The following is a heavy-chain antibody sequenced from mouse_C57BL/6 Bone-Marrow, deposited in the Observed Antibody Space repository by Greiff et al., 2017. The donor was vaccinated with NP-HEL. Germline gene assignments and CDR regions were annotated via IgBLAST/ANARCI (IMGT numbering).Heavy chain of an antibody. Sequence: QVQLQQSGPGLVQPSQSLSITCTVSGFSLTSYGVHWVRQSPGKGLEWLGVIWSGGSTDYNAAFISRLSISKDNSKSNVFFKMNSLQADDTAIYYCARREGYYGSSYGAMDYWGQGTSVTVSS. V-gene: IGHV2-2*01. J-gene: IGHJ4*01. CDR1: GFSLTSYG. D-gene: IGHD1-1*01. CDR2: IWSGGST. CDR3: ARREGYYGSSYGAMDY.